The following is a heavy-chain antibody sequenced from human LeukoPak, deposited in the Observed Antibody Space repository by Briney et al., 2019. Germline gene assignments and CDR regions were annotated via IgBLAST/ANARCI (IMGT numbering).Heavy chain of an antibody. CDR1: GGTFSSYA. CDR2: IIPIFGTA. CDR3: ASPKRSTYSSSWSVISDAFDI. V-gene: IGHV1-69*13. Sequence: ASVKVSCKASGGTFSSYAISWARQAPGQGLEWMGGIIPIFGTANYAQKFQGRVTITADESTSTAYMELSSLRSEDTAVYYCASPKRSTYSSSWSVISDAFDIWGQGTMVTVSS. J-gene: IGHJ3*02. D-gene: IGHD6-13*01.